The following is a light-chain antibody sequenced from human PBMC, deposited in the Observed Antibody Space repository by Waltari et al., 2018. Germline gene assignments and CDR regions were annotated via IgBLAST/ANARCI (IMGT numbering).Light chain of an antibody. CDR3: CSYTSASTLGV. Sequence: QSALTQPASVSGSPGQSITISCTGTSRDIGGYVYVSWYQQYPGKAPNLIIYDVIYRPPWVSNRFSGSKAGNTASLTISGLQAEDEANYYCCSYTSASTLGVFGGGTKLTVL. CDR2: DVI. CDR1: SRDIGGYVY. V-gene: IGLV2-14*03. J-gene: IGLJ3*02.